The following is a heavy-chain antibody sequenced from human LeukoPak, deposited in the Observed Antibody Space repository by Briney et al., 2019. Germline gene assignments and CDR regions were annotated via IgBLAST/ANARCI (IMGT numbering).Heavy chain of an antibody. CDR1: GFTFSGYA. CDR2: ISSSSNII. J-gene: IGHJ4*02. V-gene: IGHV3-48*04. Sequence: GGSLRLSCAASGFTFSGYAMNWVRQAPGEGLEWVSHIYISSSSNIISYADSVKGRFTISRDNAKNSLYVQMNSLRAEDTAFYYCARSRGPVVGTNYFDYWGQGTLVTVSS. CDR3: ARSRGPVVGTNYFDY. D-gene: IGHD2-15*01.